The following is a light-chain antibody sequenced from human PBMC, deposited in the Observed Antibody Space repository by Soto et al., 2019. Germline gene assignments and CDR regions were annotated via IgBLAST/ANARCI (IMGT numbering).Light chain of an antibody. CDR2: DAS. CDR1: QSCSSY. J-gene: IGKJ1*01. CDR3: QQRSNWLLT. Sequence: EIVLTQSAGILSFISLEVATVSCSASQSCSSYLAWYQQKPGQAPRLLIYDASHRATGIPARFSASGSGTDFTLTISSLEPEDFAVYYCQQRSNWLLTVGQGTKV. V-gene: IGKV3-11*01.